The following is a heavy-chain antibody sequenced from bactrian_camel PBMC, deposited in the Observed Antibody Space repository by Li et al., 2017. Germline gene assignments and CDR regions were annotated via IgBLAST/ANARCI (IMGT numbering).Heavy chain of an antibody. CDR2: LKFGDKAQ. CDR1: LYVYADTY. D-gene: IGHD4*01. CDR3: AAKGGHVANLAEPDEYKY. V-gene: IGHV3S63*01. J-gene: IGHJ4*01. Sequence: HVQLVESGGGSVQAGGSLRLSCTISLYVYADTYIGWFRQAPGKEREGVAALKFGDKAQFYADSVKGRFTISRADAGNTLYLQMNSLKLEDSAMYYCAAKGGHVANLAEPDEYKYWGQGTQVTVS.